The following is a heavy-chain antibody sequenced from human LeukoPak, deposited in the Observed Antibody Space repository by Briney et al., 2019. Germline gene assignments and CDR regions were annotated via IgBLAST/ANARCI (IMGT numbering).Heavy chain of an antibody. V-gene: IGHV4-4*07. CDR1: GGSISSYY. CDR2: LHTSGST. CDR3: ARIDSSSWSNWFDP. Sequence: SETLSLTCTVSGGSISSYYWSWIRQPAGEGLEWIGRLHTSGSTHYNPSLKSRVTMSVDTSKNQFSLKLSSVTAADTAVYYCARIDSSSWSNWFDPWGQGTLVTVSS. D-gene: IGHD6-13*01. J-gene: IGHJ5*02.